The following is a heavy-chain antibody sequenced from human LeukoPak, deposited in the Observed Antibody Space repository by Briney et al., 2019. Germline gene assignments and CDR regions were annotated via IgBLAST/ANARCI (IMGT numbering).Heavy chain of an antibody. D-gene: IGHD6-13*01. Sequence: SETLSLTCTVSGGSISSYYWSWIRQPPGKGLEWIGYIYYSGSTNYNPSLKSRVTISVDTSKNQFSLKLSSVTAADTAVYYCARDTIIAAAGYYYYYMDVWGKGTTVTVSS. CDR3: ARDTIIAAAGYYYYYMDV. CDR1: GGSISSYY. J-gene: IGHJ6*03. CDR2: IYYSGST. V-gene: IGHV4-59*01.